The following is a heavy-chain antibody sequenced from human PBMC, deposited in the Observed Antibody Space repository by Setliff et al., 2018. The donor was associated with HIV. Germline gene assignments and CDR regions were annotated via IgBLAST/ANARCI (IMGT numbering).Heavy chain of an antibody. CDR3: ARDVSWRVRTYIDY. Sequence: GGSLRLSCAASGFTFSSYSMNWVRQAPGKGLEWVSYISSSSSYTHYADSVKGRFTISRDNVKNSLYLQMNSLTAEDTAVYYCARDVSWRVRTYIDYWGQGALVTVSS. CDR1: GFTFSSYS. V-gene: IGHV3-21*01. D-gene: IGHD3-3*01. CDR2: ISSSSSYT. J-gene: IGHJ4*02.